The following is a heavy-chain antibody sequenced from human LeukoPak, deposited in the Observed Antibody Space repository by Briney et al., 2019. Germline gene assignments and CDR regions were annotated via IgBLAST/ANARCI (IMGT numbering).Heavy chain of an antibody. Sequence: PGGSLRLSCAASGFTFSSYGMHWVRQAPGKGLEWEAFIRYDGSNKYYADSVKGRFTISRDNSKNTLYLQMNSLRAEDTAVYYCAKDLGTMYSSSSGVNWFDPWGQGTLVTVSS. CDR3: AKDLGTMYSSSSGVNWFDP. CDR2: IRYDGSNK. D-gene: IGHD6-6*01. CDR1: GFTFSSYG. V-gene: IGHV3-30*02. J-gene: IGHJ5*02.